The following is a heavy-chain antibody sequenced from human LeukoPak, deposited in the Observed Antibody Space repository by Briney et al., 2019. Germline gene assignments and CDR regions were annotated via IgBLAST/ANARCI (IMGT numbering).Heavy chain of an antibody. Sequence: GGSLRLSCAASGFTFSSYGMHWVRQAPGKGLEWVAVISYDGSNKYYADSVKGRFTISRDNSKNTLYLQMNSLRDEDTAVYYCARNYGYYRGSYWYFDLWGRGTLVTVSS. CDR2: ISYDGSNK. V-gene: IGHV3-30*03. CDR1: GFTFSSYG. CDR3: ARNYGYYRGSYWYFDL. J-gene: IGHJ2*01. D-gene: IGHD4-17*01.